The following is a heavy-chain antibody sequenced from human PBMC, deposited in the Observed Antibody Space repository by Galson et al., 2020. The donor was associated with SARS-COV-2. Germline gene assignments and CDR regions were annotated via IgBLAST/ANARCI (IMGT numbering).Heavy chain of an antibody. CDR3: ARHFWEWLFYPDLGMDV. D-gene: IGHD3-3*01. Sequence: GGSLRLSCAASGFTFSSYSMNWFPQAPGKGLDWFSSISSSRIYIYYANSVKARFTISRDNAKNPLYLQMNSLRAEDTAVYYCARHFWEWLFYPDLGMDVWGQGTTVTVSS. CDR2: ISSSRIYI. V-gene: IGHV3-21*01. J-gene: IGHJ6*02. CDR1: GFTFSSYS.